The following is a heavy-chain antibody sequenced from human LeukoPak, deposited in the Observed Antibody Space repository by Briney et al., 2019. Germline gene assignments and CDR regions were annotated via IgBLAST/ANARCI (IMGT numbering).Heavy chain of an antibody. CDR2: INPNSGGT. V-gene: IGHV1-2*02. J-gene: IGHJ4*02. D-gene: IGHD4-17*01. Sequence: ASVKVSCKASGYTFTGNFIHWVRQAPGQGLEWMGWINPNSGGTNYAQKFQGRVTMTWDTTISTAYLELSRLRSDDTAVYYCARGGRDYGDYIWGIGIDYWGQGTLVTVSS. CDR1: GYTFTGNF. CDR3: ARGGRDYGDYIWGIGIDY.